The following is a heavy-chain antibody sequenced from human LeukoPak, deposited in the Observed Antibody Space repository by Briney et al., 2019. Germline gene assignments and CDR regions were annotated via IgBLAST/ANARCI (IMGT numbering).Heavy chain of an antibody. J-gene: IGHJ4*02. CDR2: INSDGSNT. CDR3: ARDPVTFVVVVPAAGYFDY. Sequence: PGGSLRLSCAASGFSVSTNWMHWVRQAPGKGLVWVSRINSDGSNTNYADSVRGRFTISRDNAKNTVYLQMNSLRAEDTAVYYCARDPVTFVVVVPAAGYFDYWGQGTLVTVSS. D-gene: IGHD2-2*01. CDR1: GFSVSTNW. V-gene: IGHV3-74*01.